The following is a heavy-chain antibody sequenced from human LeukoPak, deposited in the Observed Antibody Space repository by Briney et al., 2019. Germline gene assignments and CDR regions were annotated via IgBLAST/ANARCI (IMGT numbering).Heavy chain of an antibody. Sequence: PGGSLRLSCAASGFTFSDYYMSWIRQAPGKGLERVSYISSSGSTIYYADSVKGRFTISRDNAKNSLYLQMNSLRAEDTAVYYCARDQQSYGDDDAFDIWGQGTMVTVSS. J-gene: IGHJ3*02. CDR3: ARDQQSYGDDDAFDI. V-gene: IGHV3-11*04. CDR1: GFTFSDYY. CDR2: ISSSGSTI. D-gene: IGHD4-17*01.